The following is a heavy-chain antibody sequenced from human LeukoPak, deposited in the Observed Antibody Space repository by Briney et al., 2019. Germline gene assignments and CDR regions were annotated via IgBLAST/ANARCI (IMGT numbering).Heavy chain of an antibody. V-gene: IGHV4-38-2*02. Sequence: PSETLSLTCTVSGYSISSGYYWGWIRQPPGKGLERIGSIYHSGSTYYNPSLKSRVTISVDTSKNQFSLKLSSVTAADTAVYYCARYCSSTSCYFDYWGQGTLVTVSS. D-gene: IGHD2-2*01. CDR1: GYSISSGYY. J-gene: IGHJ4*02. CDR3: ARYCSSTSCYFDY. CDR2: IYHSGST.